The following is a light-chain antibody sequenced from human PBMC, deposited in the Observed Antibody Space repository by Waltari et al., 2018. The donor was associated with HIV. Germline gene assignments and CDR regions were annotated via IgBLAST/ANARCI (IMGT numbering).Light chain of an antibody. CDR3: CSYAGEV. Sequence: QSALTQPASVSGSPGQSITISCTGTSSDVGSYNLVSWYQQHPGKAPQPMIYAASKRPAGVSNRFSGSKSGNTASLTISGLQAEDEADYYCCSYAGEVFGTGTKVTVL. J-gene: IGLJ1*01. CDR1: SSDVGSYNL. CDR2: AAS. V-gene: IGLV2-23*01.